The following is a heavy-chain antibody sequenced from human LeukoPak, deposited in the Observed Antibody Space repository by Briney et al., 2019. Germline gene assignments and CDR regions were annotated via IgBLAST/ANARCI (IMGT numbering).Heavy chain of an antibody. CDR2: ISSNGDST. D-gene: IGHD5-24*01. J-gene: IGHJ4*02. Sequence: GGSLRLSCAASGFSFNTYAMHWARQAPGKGLEYVSAISSNGDSTYYANSVKGRFTISRDNSKKTLFLQMGSLRAEDMAVYYCVRDSGGDAYNDYFDSWGQGTLVTVSS. CDR1: GFSFNTYA. V-gene: IGHV3-64*01. CDR3: VRDSGGDAYNDYFDS.